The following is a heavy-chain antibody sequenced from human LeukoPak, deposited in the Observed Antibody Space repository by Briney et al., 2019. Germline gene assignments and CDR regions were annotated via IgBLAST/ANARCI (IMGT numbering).Heavy chain of an antibody. D-gene: IGHD3-22*01. Sequence: GGSLRLSCAASGFTVSSNYMSWVRQAPGKGLEWVSGISWNSGSIGYTDSVKGRFTISRDNAKNFLYLQMNSLRAEDMALYYCAKDMGSTMIVVAIDYWGQGTLVTVSS. J-gene: IGHJ4*02. V-gene: IGHV3-9*03. CDR1: GFTVSSNY. CDR3: AKDMGSTMIVVAIDY. CDR2: ISWNSGSI.